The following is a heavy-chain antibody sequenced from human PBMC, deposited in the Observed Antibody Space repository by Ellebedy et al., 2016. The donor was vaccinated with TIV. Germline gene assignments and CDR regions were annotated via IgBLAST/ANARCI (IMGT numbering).Heavy chain of an antibody. J-gene: IGHJ6*02. CDR1: GFNFSSYG. V-gene: IGHV3-30*18. CDR2: ISYDGSNE. D-gene: IGHD2-8*01. Sequence: GESLKISCAASGFNFSSYGMHWVRQAPGKGLEWVAVISYDGSNEYYADSVKGRFTLSRDNSKNTLYLQMNSLRAEDTAVYYFAKDGRDIVLMVYAGAYYYYGMDVWGQGTTVTVSS. CDR3: AKDGRDIVLMVYAGAYYYYGMDV.